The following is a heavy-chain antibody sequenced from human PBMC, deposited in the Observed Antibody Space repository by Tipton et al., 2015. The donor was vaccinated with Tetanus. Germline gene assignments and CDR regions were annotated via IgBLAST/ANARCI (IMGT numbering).Heavy chain of an antibody. V-gene: IGHV4-39*01. Sequence: TLSLTCTVSGVSISSNSYYWGWIRQPPGKGLEWIGTVFHSGTTYYNPSLKSRVTISVDTSKNQFSLKLTSVTAADTAVYYCARHSSSWDDYYYYGLDVWGQGTTVTVSS. D-gene: IGHD6-13*01. J-gene: IGHJ6*02. CDR3: ARHSSSWDDYYYYGLDV. CDR2: VFHSGTT. CDR1: GVSISSNSYY.